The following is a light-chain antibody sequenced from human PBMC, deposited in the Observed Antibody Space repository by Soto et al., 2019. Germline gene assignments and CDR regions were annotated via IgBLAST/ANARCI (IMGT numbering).Light chain of an antibody. CDR2: GAS. Sequence: EIVLTQSPATLSVSPGERAILSCRASQSVNINLAWYQQKPGQAPRLLIHGASTRATGIPARFSGSGSGTEFTLTISSLQSEDVAVYYCQEYTDWPPITFGQGTRLEIK. CDR3: QEYTDWPPIT. V-gene: IGKV3-15*01. J-gene: IGKJ5*01. CDR1: QSVNIN.